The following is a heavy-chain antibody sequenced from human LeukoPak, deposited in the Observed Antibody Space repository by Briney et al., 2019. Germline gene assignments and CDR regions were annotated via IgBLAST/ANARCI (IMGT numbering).Heavy chain of an antibody. J-gene: IGHJ6*02. Sequence: SQTLSLTCIVSGDSVSSGAYYWNWIRQHPGKGLEWLGYVYYSGGTNYNPSLKSRVTISVDTSKNQFSLKLSSVTAADTAVYYCARALSSYSSGSPRDYYYGMDVWGQGTTVTVSS. CDR1: GDSVSSGAYY. V-gene: IGHV4-61*08. CDR3: ARALSSYSSGSPRDYYYGMDV. D-gene: IGHD6-19*01. CDR2: VYYSGGT.